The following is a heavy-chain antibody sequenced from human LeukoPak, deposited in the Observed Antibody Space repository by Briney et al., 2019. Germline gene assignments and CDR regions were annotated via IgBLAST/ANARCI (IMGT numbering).Heavy chain of an antibody. Sequence: SETLSLTCAVYGGSFSGYYWSWIRQHPGKGLEWIGYIYYSGSTYYNPSLKSRVTISVDTSKNQFSLKLSSVTAADTAVYYCASHRVVTRDFDYWGQGTLVTVSS. CDR2: IYYSGST. CDR1: GGSFSGYY. J-gene: IGHJ4*02. CDR3: ASHRVVTRDFDY. D-gene: IGHD2-15*01. V-gene: IGHV4-31*11.